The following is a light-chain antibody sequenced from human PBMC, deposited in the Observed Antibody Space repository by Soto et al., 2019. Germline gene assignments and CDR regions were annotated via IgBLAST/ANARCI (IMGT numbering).Light chain of an antibody. J-gene: IGKJ2*01. Sequence: EIVMTQSPATLSVSQGERATLSCRASQSVSSNLAWYQQKPGQAPRLLIYGASTRATGIPARFSGSGSGTEFTLTISSLQSEDVAVYYCQQYNNWPLYTFGQGTKLEIK. CDR2: GAS. V-gene: IGKV3-15*01. CDR1: QSVSSN. CDR3: QQYNNWPLYT.